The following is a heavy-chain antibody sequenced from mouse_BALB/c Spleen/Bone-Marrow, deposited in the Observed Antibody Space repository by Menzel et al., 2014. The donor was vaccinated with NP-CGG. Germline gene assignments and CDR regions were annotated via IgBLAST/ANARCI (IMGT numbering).Heavy chain of an antibody. CDR1: GYTFTDXY. CDR2: IYPGSGNT. CDR3: VRNWDPY. V-gene: IGHV1-84*02. J-gene: IGHJ2*01. D-gene: IGHD4-1*01. Sequence: VQLQQSGPELVKPGASVKISCKVSGYTFTDXYXNWVXQKPXXGXXWXGWIYPGSGNTKYNEKFKGKATLTVDTSSSTAYMQLSSLTSEDTAVYFCVRNWDPYWGQGTTLTVSS.